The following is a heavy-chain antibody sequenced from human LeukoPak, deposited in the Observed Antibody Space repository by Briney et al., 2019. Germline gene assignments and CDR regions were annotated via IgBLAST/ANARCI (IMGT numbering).Heavy chain of an antibody. CDR1: GYTFTSYD. V-gene: IGHV1-8*01. D-gene: IGHD5-12*01. CDR3: ARHVAPHNGTDV. CDR2: MNPATGNT. Sequence: ASVKVSCKASGYTFTSYDINWMRQATGQGLEWMGWMNPATGNTGYAQKFQGRVTMTRSTSISTAYMELSSLRSEDTALYYCARHVAPHNGTDVWGQGTAVIVSS. J-gene: IGHJ6*02.